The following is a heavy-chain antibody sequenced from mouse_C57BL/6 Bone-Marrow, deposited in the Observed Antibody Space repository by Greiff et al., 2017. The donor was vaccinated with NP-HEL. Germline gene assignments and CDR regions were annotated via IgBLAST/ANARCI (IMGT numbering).Heavy chain of an antibody. J-gene: IGHJ4*01. CDR1: GFSFNTYA. CDR3: VRLRPLYAMDY. CDR2: IRSKSNNYAT. V-gene: IGHV10-1*01. Sequence: EVHLVESGGGLVQPKGSLKLSCAASGFSFNTYAMNWVRQAPGKGLEWVARIRSKSNNYATYYADSVKDRFTISRDDSESMLYLQMNNLKTEDTAMYYCVRLRPLYAMDYWGQGTSVTVSS.